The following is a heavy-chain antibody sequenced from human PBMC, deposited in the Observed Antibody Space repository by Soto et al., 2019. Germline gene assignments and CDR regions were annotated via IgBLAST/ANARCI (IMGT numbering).Heavy chain of an antibody. Sequence: PGGSLRLSCAASGFTFSSYWMHWVRQAPGKGLVWVSRINSDGSRTNYADSVKGRFTISRDNAKNTLYLQMNSLRVEETAVYYCARGVRGAYGLDIWGQGTMVTVSS. D-gene: IGHD2-21*01. CDR3: ARGVRGAYGLDI. CDR2: INSDGSRT. CDR1: GFTFSSYW. V-gene: IGHV3-74*01. J-gene: IGHJ3*02.